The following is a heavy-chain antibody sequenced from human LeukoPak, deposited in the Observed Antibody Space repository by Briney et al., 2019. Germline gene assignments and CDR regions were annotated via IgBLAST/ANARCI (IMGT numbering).Heavy chain of an antibody. CDR2: IYYSGST. CDR3: ARVEDCSSTSCYTFDY. J-gene: IGHJ4*02. D-gene: IGHD2-2*01. CDR1: GGSVGSGSYY. Sequence: SETLSLTCTVSGGSVGSGSYYWSWIRQPPGKGLEWIGYIYYSGSTNYNPSLKSRVTISVDTSKNQFSLKLSSVTAADTAVYYCARVEDCSSTSCYTFDYWGQGTLVTVSS. V-gene: IGHV4-61*01.